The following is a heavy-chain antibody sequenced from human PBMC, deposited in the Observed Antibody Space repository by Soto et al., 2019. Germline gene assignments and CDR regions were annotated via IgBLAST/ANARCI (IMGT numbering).Heavy chain of an antibody. V-gene: IGHV6-1*01. Sequence: PSQTLSLSCAISGDSVSSNSAAWNWIRQSPSRGLEWLGRTYYRSKWYNDYAVSVKSRITINPDTSKNQFSLQLNSVTPEDTAVYYCAREGSHCSGGSCYSSRVDYYYMDVWGKGTTVTVSS. CDR2: TYYRSKWYN. CDR3: AREGSHCSGGSCYSSRVDYYYMDV. D-gene: IGHD2-15*01. CDR1: GDSVSSNSAA. J-gene: IGHJ6*03.